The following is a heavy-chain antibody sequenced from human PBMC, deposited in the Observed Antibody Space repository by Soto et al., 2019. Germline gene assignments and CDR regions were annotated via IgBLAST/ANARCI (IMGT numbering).Heavy chain of an antibody. J-gene: IGHJ6*02. CDR1: GYSFTSYG. V-gene: IGHV1-18*04. CDR3: ARDQSTIFGVVINSYYGMDV. CDR2: ISAYTGNP. D-gene: IGHD3-3*01. Sequence: ASVKVSCKASGYSFTSYGISWVRQAPGQGLEWMGWISAYTGNPNYAQKFPGQAALTTDTSTSTAYMELRSLRSDDTAVYNCARDQSTIFGVVINSYYGMDVWGPGXTVTVSS.